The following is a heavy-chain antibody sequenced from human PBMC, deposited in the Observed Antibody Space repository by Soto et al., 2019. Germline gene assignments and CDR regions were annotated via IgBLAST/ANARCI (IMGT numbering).Heavy chain of an antibody. V-gene: IGHV3-21*06. CDR1: GFSFSSHS. CDR3: ARERGEYDSGWYIDR. CDR2: ISSRSSLM. J-gene: IGHJ5*02. Sequence: GGSLRLSCAASGFSFSSHSFNWVRQAPGQGLEWVAYISSRSSLMLYADSVRGRFVISRDNALNSLYLQMNSPRDEDTAIYYCARERGEYDSGWYIDRWGQGTPVTSPQ. D-gene: IGHD6-19*01.